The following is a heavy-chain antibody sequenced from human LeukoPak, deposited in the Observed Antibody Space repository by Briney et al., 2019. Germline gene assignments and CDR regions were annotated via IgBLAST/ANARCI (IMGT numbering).Heavy chain of an antibody. CDR1: GFTFGDYA. Sequence: GGSLRLSCAASGFTFGDYAMHWVRQVPGKGLEWVSLISGDGYIAHYADSVKGRFTISRDDSKSTLFLQMNSLRAEDTAVYYCAKAFFSGSGGNHKHFDSWGQGTLVTVSS. CDR2: ISGDGYIA. J-gene: IGHJ4*02. V-gene: IGHV3-43*02. D-gene: IGHD3-10*01. CDR3: AKAFFSGSGGNHKHFDS.